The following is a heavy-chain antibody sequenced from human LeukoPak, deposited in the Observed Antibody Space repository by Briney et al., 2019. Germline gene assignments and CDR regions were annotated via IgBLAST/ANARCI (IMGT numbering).Heavy chain of an antibody. CDR1: GFSLSTSGVG. Sequence: SGPTLVNPTQTLTLSCTFSGFSLSTSGVGVGWIRQPPGKALEWLALIYWDDDKRYSPSLESRLTITKDTSKNQVVLTMTNMDPVDTATYYCAHRRYYYDSSGPEAFDIWGQGTMVTVSS. J-gene: IGHJ3*02. D-gene: IGHD3-22*01. CDR2: IYWDDDK. V-gene: IGHV2-5*02. CDR3: AHRRYYYDSSGPEAFDI.